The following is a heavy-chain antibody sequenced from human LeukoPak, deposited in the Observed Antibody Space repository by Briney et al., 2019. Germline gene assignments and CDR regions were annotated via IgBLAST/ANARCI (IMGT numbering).Heavy chain of an antibody. Sequence: PGGSLRLSCAGSGFTFSSYAVHWVRQAPGKGLEWVAVISSIVNFEYYSDSVRGRFAISRDNSKNTVYLQMKSLTPEDTAVYYCARQGPPGQWYFDLWGRGGTLVTVSS. CDR2: ISSIVNFE. CDR3: ARQGPPGQWYFDL. V-gene: IGHV3-30*09. CDR1: GFTFSSYA. J-gene: IGHJ2*01.